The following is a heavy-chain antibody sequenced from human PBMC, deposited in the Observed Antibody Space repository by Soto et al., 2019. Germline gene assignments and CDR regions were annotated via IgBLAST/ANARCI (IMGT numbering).Heavy chain of an antibody. CDR3: ARSGANIAAAVTYNWFDP. CDR2: IIPIFGTA. Sequence: SVKVSCKASGGTFSSYAISWVRQAPGQGLEWMGGIIPIFGTANYAQKFQGRVTITADESTSTAYMELSSLRSEDTAVYYCARSGANIAAAVTYNWFDPWGQGTLVTVSS. CDR1: GGTFSSYA. D-gene: IGHD6-13*01. J-gene: IGHJ5*02. V-gene: IGHV1-69*13.